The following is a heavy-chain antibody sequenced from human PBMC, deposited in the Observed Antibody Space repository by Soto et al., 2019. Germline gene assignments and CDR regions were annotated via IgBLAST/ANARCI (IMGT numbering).Heavy chain of an antibody. D-gene: IGHD6-13*01. CDR1: GFTFSSYA. J-gene: IGHJ4*02. V-gene: IGHV3-23*01. Sequence: EVQLLESGGGLVQPGGSLRLSSAASGFTFSSYAMSWVRPAPGKGLEWVSAISGSGGSTYYADSVKGRFTISGDNSKNTLYLQMNSLRAEDTPVYYCAYSRTPIDCGCQETLVTVSS. CDR2: ISGSGGST. CDR3: AYSRTPIDC.